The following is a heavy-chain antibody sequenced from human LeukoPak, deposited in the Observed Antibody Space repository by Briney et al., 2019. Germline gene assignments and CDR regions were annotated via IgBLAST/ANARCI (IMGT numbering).Heavy chain of an antibody. Sequence: GGSLRLSCAASGFTFSSYSMNWVRQAPGKGLEWVSSISSSSSYIYYADSVKGRFTISRDNAKNSLYLQMNSLRAEDTAVYYCARAPDIGLLWFGELSGYYYYYGMDVWGQGTTVTVSS. CDR2: ISSSSSYI. CDR1: GFTFSSYS. V-gene: IGHV3-21*01. J-gene: IGHJ6*02. D-gene: IGHD3-10*01. CDR3: ARAPDIGLLWFGELSGYYYYYGMDV.